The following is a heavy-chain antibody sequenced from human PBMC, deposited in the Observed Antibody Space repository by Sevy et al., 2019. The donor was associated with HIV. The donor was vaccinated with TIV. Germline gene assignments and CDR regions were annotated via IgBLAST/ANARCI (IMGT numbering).Heavy chain of an antibody. D-gene: IGHD6-19*01. CDR1: GFTVSSNY. Sequence: GGSLRLSCAASGFTVSSNYMSWVRQAPGKGLEWVSVIYSGGSTYYADSVKGRFTISRDNSKNTLYRQMNSLRAEDTAVYYCARGIAEQWLVKRQSYYFDYWGQGTLVTVSS. J-gene: IGHJ4*02. CDR3: ARGIAEQWLVKRQSYYFDY. CDR2: IYSGGST. V-gene: IGHV3-53*01.